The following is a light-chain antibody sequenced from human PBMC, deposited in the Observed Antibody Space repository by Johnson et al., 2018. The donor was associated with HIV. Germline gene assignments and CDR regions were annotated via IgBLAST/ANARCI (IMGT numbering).Light chain of an antibody. CDR1: SSNIGRNY. V-gene: IGLV1-51*01. CDR3: GTWDSSLSAYV. CDR2: DNN. Sequence: QSVLTQPPSVSAAPGQKVTISCSGSSSNIGRNYVSWYQQLPGTAPKLLIFDNNKRPSGIPDRFSASKSGTSATLGITGLQTGDEADYYCGTWDSSLSAYVFGTGTKFTVL. J-gene: IGLJ1*01.